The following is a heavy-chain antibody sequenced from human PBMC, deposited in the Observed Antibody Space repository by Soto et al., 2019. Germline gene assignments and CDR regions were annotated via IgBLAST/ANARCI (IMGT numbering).Heavy chain of an antibody. CDR3: TRDVKDIVVLPAAIGWFDP. CDR1: GFTFGDYA. CDR2: IRSKAYGGTT. Sequence: EVQLVESGGGLVQPGRSLRLSCTTSGFTFGDYAMTWVRQAPGKGLEWVGFIRSKAYGGTTEYAASVKGRFTISRDDSKSIAYLQMNSLKTEDTAVYYCTRDVKDIVVLPAAIGWFDPWGQGTLVTVSS. D-gene: IGHD2-2*01. J-gene: IGHJ5*02. V-gene: IGHV3-49*04.